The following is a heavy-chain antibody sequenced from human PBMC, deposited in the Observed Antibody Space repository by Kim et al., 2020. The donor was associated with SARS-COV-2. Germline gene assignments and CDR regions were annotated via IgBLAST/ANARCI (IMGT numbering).Heavy chain of an antibody. J-gene: IGHJ4*02. CDR1: GGSISSSNYY. D-gene: IGHD6-13*01. CDR3: ARDTVAAPGTFSVDY. CDR2: IYYSGST. Sequence: SETLSLTCTVSGGSISSSNYYWGWIRQPPGKGLEWIGSIYYSGSTYYNPSLKSRVTMSVDTSKNQFSLKLSSVTAADTAFYYCARDTVAAPGTFSVDYWGQGTLVTVSS. V-gene: IGHV4-39*07.